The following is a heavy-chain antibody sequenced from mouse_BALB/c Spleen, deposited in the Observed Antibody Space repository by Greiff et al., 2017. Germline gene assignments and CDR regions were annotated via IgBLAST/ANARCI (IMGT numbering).Heavy chain of an antibody. CDR3: ARGYDAWFAY. D-gene: IGHD2-2*01. J-gene: IGHJ3*01. CDR1: GYTFTDYN. V-gene: IGHV1S29*02. CDR2: IYPYNGGT. Sequence: EVKLQESGPELVKPGASVKISCKASGYTFTDYNMHWVKQSHGKSLEWIGYIYPYNGGTGYNQKFKSKATLTVDNSSSTAYMELRSLTSEDSAVYCCARGYDAWFAYWGQGTLVTVSA.